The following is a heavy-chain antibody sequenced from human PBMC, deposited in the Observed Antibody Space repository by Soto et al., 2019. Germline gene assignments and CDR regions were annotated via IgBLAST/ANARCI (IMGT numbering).Heavy chain of an antibody. CDR3: ARDIARYGLDV. CDR1: GFTVGSHH. D-gene: IGHD2-15*01. Sequence: GGSLRLSCAASGFTVGSHHMTWVRQAPGKGLEWVSLIYGGGSTYYADSVKGRFTISRDNSKNTLYLHMNSLRAEDTAVYYCARDIARYGLDVWGQGTTVTVSS. CDR2: IYGGGST. V-gene: IGHV3-53*01. J-gene: IGHJ6*02.